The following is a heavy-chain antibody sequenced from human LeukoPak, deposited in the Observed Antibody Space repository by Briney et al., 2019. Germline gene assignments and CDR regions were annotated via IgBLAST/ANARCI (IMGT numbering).Heavy chain of an antibody. CDR1: GFTFSSYA. J-gene: IGHJ4*02. CDR2: ISGSGGST. D-gene: IGHD4-17*01. Sequence: GGSLRLSCAASGFTFSSYAMSWVRQAPGKGLEWVSAISGSGGSTYYADSVKGRFTISRDNSKNTLYLQMNGLRAEDTAVYCCAKDTMTTVTTRVGVDYWGQGTLVTVSS. CDR3: AKDTMTTVTTRVGVDY. V-gene: IGHV3-23*01.